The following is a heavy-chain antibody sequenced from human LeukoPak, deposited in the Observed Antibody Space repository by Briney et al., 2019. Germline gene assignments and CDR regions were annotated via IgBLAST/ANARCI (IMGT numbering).Heavy chain of an antibody. D-gene: IGHD5-24*01. CDR3: ASREIRAYYFDY. V-gene: IGHV4-39*01. CDR1: GGSISSSSYY. J-gene: IGHJ4*02. CDR2: TYYSGST. Sequence: SETLSLTCTVSGGSISSSSYYWGWIRQPPGKGLEWIGSTYYSGSTYYNPSLKSRVTISVDTSKNQFSLKLSSVTAADTAVYYCASREIRAYYFDYWGQGTLVTVSS.